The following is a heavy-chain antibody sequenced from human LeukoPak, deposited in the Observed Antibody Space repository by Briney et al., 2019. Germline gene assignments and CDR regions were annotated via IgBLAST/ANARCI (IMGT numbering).Heavy chain of an antibody. J-gene: IGHJ5*02. D-gene: IGHD2-8*01. CDR1: GDSFSSSW. Sequence: GESLKISCKASGDSFSSSWIGWVRQMPGKGLEWMGIIYPGDSDTRYSPSFQGQVTISVDKSISTAYLQWSSLKASDTAMYYCARHVVHGIFRWFDPWGQGTLVTVSS. CDR3: ARHVVHGIFRWFDP. V-gene: IGHV5-51*01. CDR2: IYPGDSDT.